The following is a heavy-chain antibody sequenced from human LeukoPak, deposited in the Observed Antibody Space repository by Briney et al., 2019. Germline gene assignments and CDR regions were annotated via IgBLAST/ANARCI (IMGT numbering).Heavy chain of an antibody. Sequence: PGGSLRLSCAASGFTFSSYEMNWVRQAPGKGLEWVSYISSSGSTIYYADSVKGRFTISRDNAKNSLYLQMNSLRDEDTAVYYCARDWSDKVIAVAGKGPSRYYYGMDVWGQGTTVTVSS. CDR3: ARDWSDKVIAVAGKGPSRYYYGMDV. J-gene: IGHJ6*02. V-gene: IGHV3-48*03. CDR2: ISSSGSTI. CDR1: GFTFSSYE. D-gene: IGHD6-19*01.